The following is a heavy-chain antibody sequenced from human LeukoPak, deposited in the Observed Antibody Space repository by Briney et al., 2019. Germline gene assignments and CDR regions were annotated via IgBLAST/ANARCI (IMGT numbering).Heavy chain of an antibody. V-gene: IGHV4-39*01. J-gene: IGHJ4*02. Sequence: PSETLSLTCTLSGGSITTTTYYWGWIRQPPGKGLEWIGSSYYSGNTYYNPSLKSRLTISIDTSRKQFSLKLSSVTAADTAVYYCGNNYGDDGGNWGQGTLVTVSS. D-gene: IGHD4-17*01. CDR1: GGSITTTTYY. CDR2: SYYSGNT. CDR3: GNNYGDDGGN.